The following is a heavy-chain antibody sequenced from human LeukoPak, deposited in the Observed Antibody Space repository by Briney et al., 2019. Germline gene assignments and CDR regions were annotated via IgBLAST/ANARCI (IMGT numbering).Heavy chain of an antibody. Sequence: PGGSLRLSCAASGLTFSSYWMHWVRQIPGKGLVWVSRIKSDGSTNYADSVKGRFTISRDNAKNTLSLQMNSLRAEDTGVYYCARAPSEIGGYYPEYFRHWGQGTLVTVSS. V-gene: IGHV3-74*01. D-gene: IGHD3-22*01. CDR3: ARAPSEIGGYYPEYFRH. CDR2: IKSDGST. CDR1: GLTFSSYW. J-gene: IGHJ1*01.